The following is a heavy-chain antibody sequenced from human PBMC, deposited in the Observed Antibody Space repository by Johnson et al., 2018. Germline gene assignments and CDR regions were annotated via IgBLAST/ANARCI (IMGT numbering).Heavy chain of an antibody. CDR2: ISGGGSDT. V-gene: IGHV3-23*04. CDR3: ARTYRVNTYYMDV. J-gene: IGHJ6*03. CDR1: GFSFNNYA. Sequence: VQLVQSGGGLVQPGGSLRLSCAASGFSFNNYAMSWVRQASGRGLQWVSTISGGGSDTYYTDSVRGRFTISRDNSKNTLYLQMSSLRAEDTAVYCWARTYRVNTYYMDVGGKGTTVTVAS. D-gene: IGHD1-1*01.